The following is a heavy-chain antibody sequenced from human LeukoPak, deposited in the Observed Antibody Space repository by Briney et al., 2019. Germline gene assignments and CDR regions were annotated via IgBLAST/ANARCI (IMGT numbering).Heavy chain of an antibody. J-gene: IGHJ5*02. CDR2: ISWNSGSI. CDR3: AKAPVSSSWERPSWFDP. D-gene: IGHD6-13*01. CDR1: GFTFDDYA. V-gene: IGHV3-9*01. Sequence: GGSLRLSCAASGFTFDDYAMHWVRQAPGKGLEWVSGISWNSGSIGYADSVKGRFTISRDNAKNSLYLQMNSLRAEDTALYYCAKAPVSSSWERPSWFDPWGQGTLVTVSS.